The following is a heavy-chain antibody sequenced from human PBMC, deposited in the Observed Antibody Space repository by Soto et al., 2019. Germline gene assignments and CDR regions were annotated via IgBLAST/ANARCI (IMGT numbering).Heavy chain of an antibody. CDR3: ARLSVGYYYYYMDV. D-gene: IGHD1-26*01. CDR2: IYYSGST. J-gene: IGHJ6*03. V-gene: IGHV4-39*01. CDR1: GGSISSSSYY. Sequence: SETLSLTCTVSGGSISSSSYYWGWIRQPPGKGLEWIGSIYYSGSTYYNPSLKSRVTISVDTSKNQFSLKLSSVTAADTAVYYCARLSVGYYYYYMDVWGKGTTVTVSS.